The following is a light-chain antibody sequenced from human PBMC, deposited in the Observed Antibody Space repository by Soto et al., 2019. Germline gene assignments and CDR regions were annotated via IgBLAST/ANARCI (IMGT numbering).Light chain of an antibody. V-gene: IGLV2-14*01. J-gene: IGLJ2*01. Sequence: QSALTQPPSASGSPGQSVAISCTGTSSDVGGYNYVSWYQHHPGKAPKLLIYEVNKRPSGVSDRFSGSKSGNTASLTISGLQAEDEADYYCSSYTITSTLVIFGGGTKLTVL. CDR2: EVN. CDR3: SSYTITSTLVI. CDR1: SSDVGGYNY.